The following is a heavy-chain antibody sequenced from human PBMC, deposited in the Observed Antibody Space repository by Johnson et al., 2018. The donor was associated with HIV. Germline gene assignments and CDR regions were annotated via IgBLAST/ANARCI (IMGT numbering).Heavy chain of an antibody. J-gene: IGHJ3*02. D-gene: IGHD6-25*01. Sequence: QVQLVESGGGVVRPGGSLRLSCAASGFTFSSYAMHWVRQAPGKGLEWVAVISYDGSNKYYADSVKGRFTISRDNSKNTVYLEMNSLRAEDTAVYYCAKGGIDAFDIWGQGTMVTVSS. CDR2: ISYDGSNK. V-gene: IGHV3-30*04. CDR1: GFTFSSYA. CDR3: AKGGIDAFDI.